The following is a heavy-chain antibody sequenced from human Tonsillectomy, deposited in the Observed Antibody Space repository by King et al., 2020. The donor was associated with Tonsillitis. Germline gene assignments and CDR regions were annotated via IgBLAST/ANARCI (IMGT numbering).Heavy chain of an antibody. CDR3: ARGPKENCSGGTWYAPYYYYGMDV. CDR2: INHSGST. CDR1: GGSFSGYY. J-gene: IGHJ6*02. Sequence: VQLQQWGAGLLKPSETLSRTCAVYGGSFSGYYWSWIRQPPGKGLEWIGEINHSGSTNYNPSLKSRVTISVDTSKNQFSLKLSSVTAADTAVYYCARGPKENCSGGTWYAPYYYYGMDVWGQGTTVTVSS. D-gene: IGHD2-15*01. V-gene: IGHV4-34*01.